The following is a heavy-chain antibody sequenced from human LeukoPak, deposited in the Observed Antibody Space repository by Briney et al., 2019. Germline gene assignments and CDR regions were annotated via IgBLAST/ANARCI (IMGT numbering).Heavy chain of an antibody. CDR3: ARGPKWTGSYYYFDF. CDR1: GYTFPSYD. Sequence: ASVTVSCKTSGYTFPSYDINWVRQATGQGLEWTGWMNPNSGNTGYAQKFQGRVTITRNTSISTAYMELSSLRSEDTAVYFCARGPKWTGSYYYFDFWGQGTLVTVSS. V-gene: IGHV1-8*01. D-gene: IGHD1-26*01. CDR2: MNPNSGNT. J-gene: IGHJ4*02.